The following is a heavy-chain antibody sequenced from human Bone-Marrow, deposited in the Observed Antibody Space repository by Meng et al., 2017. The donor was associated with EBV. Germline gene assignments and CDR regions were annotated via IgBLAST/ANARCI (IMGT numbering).Heavy chain of an antibody. CDR1: GGPISSDNW. CDR3: SIIIYGSGLNSWFDP. CDR2: IHHGGST. D-gene: IGHD3-10*01. J-gene: IGHJ5*02. Sequence: QVQLQESGPGLVKSSGTLSLTCGVSGGPISSDNWWTWVRQPPGKGLEWVGEIHHGGSTNYNPSLKSRVTISLDKSKNQFSLRLTSVTAADTAVYYCSIIIYGSGLNSWFDPWGQGTLVTVSS. V-gene: IGHV4-4*02.